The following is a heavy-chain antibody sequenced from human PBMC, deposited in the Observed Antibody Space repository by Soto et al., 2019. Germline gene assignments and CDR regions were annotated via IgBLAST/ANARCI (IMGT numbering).Heavy chain of an antibody. V-gene: IGHV4-31*03. CDR2: IYYNGDT. CDR1: GGSIGRGGYY. Sequence: SETLSLTCTVSGGSIGRGGYYWILIRQHPGKGLEWTGHIYYNGDTHYNPSLKSRLSISLDTSKNHFSLNLSSVTAADSAVYFRRVVTLLRSFDIWGPGTIVTVSS. J-gene: IGHJ3*02. CDR3: RVVTLLRSFDI. D-gene: IGHD3-22*01.